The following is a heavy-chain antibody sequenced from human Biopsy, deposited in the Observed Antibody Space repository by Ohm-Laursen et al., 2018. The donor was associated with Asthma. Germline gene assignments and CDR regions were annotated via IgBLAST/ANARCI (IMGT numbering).Heavy chain of an antibody. CDR1: GFTVSDYH. D-gene: IGHD1-26*01. CDR3: AKEVFPGWELRRGPDS. J-gene: IGHJ4*02. CDR2: IGSRITDAI. Sequence: SLRLSCTASGFTVSDYHMSWIRQTPGRGLEWISYIGSRITDAIYYADSVKGRFTISRDNSRNTLHLEMNSLRAEDTAVYFCAKEVFPGWELRRGPDSWGQGTLVTVSS. V-gene: IGHV3-11*04.